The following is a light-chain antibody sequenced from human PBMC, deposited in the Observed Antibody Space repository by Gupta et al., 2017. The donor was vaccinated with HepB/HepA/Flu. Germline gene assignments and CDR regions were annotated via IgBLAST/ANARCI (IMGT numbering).Light chain of an antibody. V-gene: IGLV1-44*01. J-gene: IGLJ3*02. CDR1: SSNIGSNT. CDR2: SNN. Sequence: QSVLTQPPSASGTPGQRVTISCSGSSSNIGSNTVNWYQQLPGTAPKLLIYSNNQRPSGVPDRFSCSKSGTSASLAISGLQSEDEADYYCAAWDDSLNGPGVFGGGTKLTVL. CDR3: AAWDDSLNGPGV.